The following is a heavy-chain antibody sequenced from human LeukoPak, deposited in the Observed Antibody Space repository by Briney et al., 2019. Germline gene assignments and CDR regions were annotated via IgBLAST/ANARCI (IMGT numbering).Heavy chain of an antibody. CDR2: VKQDGRER. CDR3: ARDLGWTARVPGY. J-gene: IGHJ4*02. CDR1: GFIYGNYW. Sequence: GGSLRLSCRGSGFIYGNYWMTWVRQAPGKGLEWVANVKQDGRERHYVDSVEGRFTISRDNTQNSVYLQMNDVRVEDTAVYYCARDLGWTARVPGYWGQGTLVTVSS. V-gene: IGHV3-7*01. D-gene: IGHD6-19*01.